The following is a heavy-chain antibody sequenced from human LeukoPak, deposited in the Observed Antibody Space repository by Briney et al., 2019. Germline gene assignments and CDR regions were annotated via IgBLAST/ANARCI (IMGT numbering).Heavy chain of an antibody. J-gene: IGHJ5*02. CDR1: GGSISSYY. CDR3: ARGEREQWLLFDP. Sequence: PSETLSLTCTVSGGSISSYYWSWIRQPPGKGLEWIGYIYYSGSTNYNPSLKSRVTISVDTSKNQFSLKLSFVTAADTAVYYCARGEREQWLLFDPWGQGTLVTVSS. V-gene: IGHV4-59*01. CDR2: IYYSGST. D-gene: IGHD6-19*01.